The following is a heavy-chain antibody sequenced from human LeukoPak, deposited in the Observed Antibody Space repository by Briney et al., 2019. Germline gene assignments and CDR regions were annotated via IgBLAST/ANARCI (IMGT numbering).Heavy chain of an antibody. CDR1: GGSISSYY. J-gene: IGHJ4*02. CDR3: ARGVGLTQGGTFDY. D-gene: IGHD1-1*01. CDR2: IYYSGST. Sequence: SETLSLTCTVSGGSISSYYWSWIRQPPGKGLEWIGYIYYSGSTNYNPSLKSRVTISVDTSKNQFSLKLSSVTAADTAVYYCARGVGLTQGGTFDYWGQGTLVTVSS. V-gene: IGHV4-59*01.